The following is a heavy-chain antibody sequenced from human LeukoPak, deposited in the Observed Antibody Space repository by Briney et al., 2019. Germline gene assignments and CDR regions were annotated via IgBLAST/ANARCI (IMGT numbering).Heavy chain of an antibody. Sequence: ASVKVSCKASVYTFTSYYMHWVRQAPGQGLEWMGIINPSGGSTSYAQKFQGRVTMTRDTSTSTVYMELSSLRSEDTAVYYCARDLGVGGHYYDSSGYYDGDAFDIWGQGTMVTVSS. D-gene: IGHD3-22*01. CDR1: VYTFTSYY. V-gene: IGHV1-46*01. CDR3: ARDLGVGGHYYDSSGYYDGDAFDI. CDR2: INPSGGST. J-gene: IGHJ3*02.